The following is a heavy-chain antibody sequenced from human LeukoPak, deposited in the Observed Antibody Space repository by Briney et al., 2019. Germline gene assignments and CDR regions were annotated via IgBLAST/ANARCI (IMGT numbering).Heavy chain of an antibody. CDR3: ARGGGKQPYYSYYSLDV. CDR1: GFTVSSNY. D-gene: IGHD1/OR15-1a*01. J-gene: IGHJ6*03. V-gene: IGHV3-53*01. CDR2: IYSGGST. Sequence: PGGSLRLSCAASGFTVSSNYMSWVRQAPGKGLEWVSLIYSGGSTYFVDSVKGRFTVSRDISRNTLSLQMNNLRAEDTAVYYCARGGGKQPYYSYYSLDVWAKGPRSPSP.